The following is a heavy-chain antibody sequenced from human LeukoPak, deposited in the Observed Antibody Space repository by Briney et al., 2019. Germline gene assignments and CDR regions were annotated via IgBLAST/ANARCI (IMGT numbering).Heavy chain of an antibody. J-gene: IGHJ4*02. V-gene: IGHV3-30-3*01. CDR1: GFTFSSYA. CDR2: KSYDGSNK. Sequence: GGSLRLSCAASGFTFSSYAMHWVRQAPGKGLEWVAVKSYDGSNKYYADSVKGRFTISRDNSKNTLYLQMNSLRAEDTAVYYCARDRDIVVVVAATIDYWGQGTLVTVSS. CDR3: ARDRDIVVVVAATIDY. D-gene: IGHD2-15*01.